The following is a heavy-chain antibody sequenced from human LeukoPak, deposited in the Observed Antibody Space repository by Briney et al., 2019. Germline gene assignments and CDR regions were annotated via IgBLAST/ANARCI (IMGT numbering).Heavy chain of an antibody. CDR2: IYYSGST. J-gene: IGHJ6*02. CDR3: ARQNYYYGMDV. Sequence: PSETLSLTCTVSGGSMSPYHWGWIRQPPGKGLEWTGYIYYSGSTNYNPSLKSRVTISVDTSKNQFSLKLSSVTAADTAVYYCARQNYYYGMDVWGQGTTVTVSS. CDR1: GGSMSPYH. V-gene: IGHV4-59*08.